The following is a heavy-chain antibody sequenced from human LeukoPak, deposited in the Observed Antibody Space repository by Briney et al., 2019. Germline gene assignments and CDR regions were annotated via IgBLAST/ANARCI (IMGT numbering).Heavy chain of an antibody. J-gene: IGHJ4*02. Sequence: SETLSLTCAVYGGSFSGYYWSWIRQPPGKGLEWIGEINHSGSTNYNPSLKSRVTISVDTSKNQFSLRLKFVTAADTAVYYCARLGGSRDFDYWGQGTLVTVSS. D-gene: IGHD3-16*01. V-gene: IGHV4-34*01. CDR1: GGSFSGYY. CDR2: INHSGST. CDR3: ARLGGSRDFDY.